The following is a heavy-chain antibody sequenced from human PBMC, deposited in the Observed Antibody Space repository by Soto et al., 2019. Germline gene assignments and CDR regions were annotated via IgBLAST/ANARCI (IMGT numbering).Heavy chain of an antibody. Sequence: ASVKVSCKASGYTFTSYYMHWVRQAPGQGLEWMGIINPSGGSTSYAQKFQGRVTMTRDTSTSTVYMELSSLRSEDTAMYYCARSQAVAGILGGRATIDYWGQGTLVTVSS. CDR1: GYTFTSYY. V-gene: IGHV1-46*01. D-gene: IGHD6-19*01. CDR3: ARSQAVAGILGGRATIDY. J-gene: IGHJ4*02. CDR2: INPSGGST.